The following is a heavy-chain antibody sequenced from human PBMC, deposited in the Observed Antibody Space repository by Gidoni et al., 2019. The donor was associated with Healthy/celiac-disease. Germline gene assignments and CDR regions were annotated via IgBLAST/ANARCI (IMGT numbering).Heavy chain of an antibody. CDR2: ISSSSSYI. CDR1: GFTFSSYS. Sequence: EVQLVESGGGLVKPGGSLRLSCAASGFTFSSYSMNWVRQAPGKGLEWVSSISSSSSYIYYADSVKGRFTISRDNAKNSLYLQMNSLRAEDTAVYYCARDTAMEYYYYYYMDVWGKGTTVTVSS. V-gene: IGHV3-21*01. J-gene: IGHJ6*03. CDR3: ARDTAMEYYYYYYMDV. D-gene: IGHD5-18*01.